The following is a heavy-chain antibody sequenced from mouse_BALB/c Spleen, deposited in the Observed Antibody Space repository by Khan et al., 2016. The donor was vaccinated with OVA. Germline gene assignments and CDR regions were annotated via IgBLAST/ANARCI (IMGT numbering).Heavy chain of an antibody. V-gene: IGHV2-2*02. CDR1: GFSLTSYG. CDR3: ARDYDYDEGLAY. J-gene: IGHJ3*01. Sequence: QVQLKESGPGLVQPSQSLSITCTVSGFSLTSYGVHWVRQSPGKGLEWLGVIWSGGSTDYNEAFISRLSISKDNSKSQVFFKMNSLQGNDTAIYYCARDYDYDEGLAYWGQGTLVTVSA. CDR2: IWSGGST. D-gene: IGHD2-4*01.